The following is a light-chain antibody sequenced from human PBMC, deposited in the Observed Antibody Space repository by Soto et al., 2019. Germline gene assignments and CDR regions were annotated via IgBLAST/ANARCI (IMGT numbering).Light chain of an antibody. J-gene: IGLJ1*01. CDR2: EVS. CDR1: SSDVGGYNY. Sequence: QPELTQPGYSVGPPGQPITISSTGTSSDVGGYNYVSWYQQHPGKAPKLMIYEVSNRPSGVSNRFSGSKSGNTASLTISGLQAEDEADYYCSSYTSSSTLDVFGAGTKVTFL. V-gene: IGLV2-14*01. CDR3: SSYTSSSTLDV.